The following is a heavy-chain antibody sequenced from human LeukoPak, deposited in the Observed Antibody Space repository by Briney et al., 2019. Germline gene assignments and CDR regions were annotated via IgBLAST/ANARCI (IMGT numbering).Heavy chain of an antibody. CDR2: IKSKTDGGTT. D-gene: IGHD3-10*01. Sequence: PGGSLRLSCAASGFTFSNAWMSWLRQAPGKGLEWVGRIKSKTDGGTTDYAAPVKGRFTISRDDSKNTLYLQMNSLKTEDTAIYYCTKTYYYGSGSLDYWGQGTLVTVSS. V-gene: IGHV3-15*01. CDR1: GFTFSNAW. J-gene: IGHJ4*02. CDR3: TKTYYYGSGSLDY.